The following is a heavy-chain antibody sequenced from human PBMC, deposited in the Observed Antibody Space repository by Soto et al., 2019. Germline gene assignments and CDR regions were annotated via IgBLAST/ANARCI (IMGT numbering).Heavy chain of an antibody. V-gene: IGHV1-58*01. CDR1: GFTFTSSA. J-gene: IGHJ6*02. CDR2: IVVGSGNT. D-gene: IGHD1-7*01. CDR3: AAVTGTFHYYGMDV. Sequence: AASVKVSCKASGFTFTSSAVQWVRQARGQRLEWIGWIVVGSGNTNYAQKFQERVTITRDMSTSTAYMELSSLRSEDTAVYYCAAVTGTFHYYGMDVWGQGTTVTVSS.